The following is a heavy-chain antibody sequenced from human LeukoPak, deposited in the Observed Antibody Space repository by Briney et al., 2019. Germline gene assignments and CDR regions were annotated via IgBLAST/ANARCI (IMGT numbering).Heavy chain of an antibody. V-gene: IGHV3-7*01. CDR3: ARCAYGLTGSYGRSIHFDY. Sequence: AGGSLKLSCAASGFTFSSYWMSWVRQAPGKGLEWVANIKQDGSEKYYVDSVKGRFTISRDNAKNSLYLQMNSLRAEDTAVYYCARCAYGLTGSYGRSIHFDYWGQGTLVTVSS. D-gene: IGHD3-9*01. J-gene: IGHJ4*02. CDR2: IKQDGSEK. CDR1: GFTFSSYW.